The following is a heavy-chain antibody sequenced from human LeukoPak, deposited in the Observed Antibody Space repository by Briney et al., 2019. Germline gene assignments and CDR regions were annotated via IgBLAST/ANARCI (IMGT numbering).Heavy chain of an antibody. J-gene: IGHJ4*02. V-gene: IGHV4-59*01. CDR3: AREGSTIRGIDY. Sequence: SETLSLTCTVSGGSISSYYWSWIRQPPGKGLKWIGYIYYSGSTNYNPSLKSRVTISVDTSKNQFSLKLSSVTAADTAVYYCAREGSTIRGIDYWGQGTLVTVSS. D-gene: IGHD2/OR15-2a*01. CDR2: IYYSGST. CDR1: GGSISSYY.